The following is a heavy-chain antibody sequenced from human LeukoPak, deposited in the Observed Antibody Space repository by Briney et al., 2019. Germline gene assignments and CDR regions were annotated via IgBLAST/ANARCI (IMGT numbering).Heavy chain of an antibody. V-gene: IGHV3-30*04. J-gene: IGHJ4*02. CDR2: ISHDGSNK. Sequence: PGGSLRLSCAASGFTFSSYAMHWVRQAPGKGLEWVAVISHDGSNKYHADFVKGRFTISRDNSKNTLYVQMNSLRAEDTGVYYCARDPADYWGQGTLVTVPS. CDR3: ARDPADY. CDR1: GFTFSSYA.